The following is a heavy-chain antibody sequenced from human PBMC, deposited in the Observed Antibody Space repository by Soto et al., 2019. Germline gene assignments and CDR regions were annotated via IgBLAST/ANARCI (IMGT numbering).Heavy chain of an antibody. D-gene: IGHD3-3*01. V-gene: IGHV3-30*03. CDR3: ARWAKSPLAGVVVSPSFDP. CDR2: SSCDGGKE. CDR1: GFTFSTYD. J-gene: IGHJ5*02. Sequence: QVQLVESGGGVVLPGRSLRVSCAASGFTFSTYDMHWVRQAPGKGLEWVAFSSCDGGKEFYADSVKARFTISRDNSQNTMYSAMNTLRHDDTAVYWCARWAKSPLAGVVVSPSFDPVGQGTLFTASS.